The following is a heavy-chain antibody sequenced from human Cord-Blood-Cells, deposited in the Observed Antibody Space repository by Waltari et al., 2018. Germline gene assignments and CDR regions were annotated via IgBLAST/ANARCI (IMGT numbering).Heavy chain of an antibody. CDR2: FDPEDGET. Sequence: QVQLVQSGAEVKKPGASVKVSCKVSGYTLTDLSMHWVRQAPGKGLAWMGGFDPEDGETIYAQKFQGRVTMTEDTSTDTAYMELSSLRSEDTSVYYCATSQRFLEWLLYFDYWGQGTLVTVSS. CDR1: GYTLTDLS. J-gene: IGHJ4*02. CDR3: ATSQRFLEWLLYFDY. D-gene: IGHD3-3*01. V-gene: IGHV1-24*01.